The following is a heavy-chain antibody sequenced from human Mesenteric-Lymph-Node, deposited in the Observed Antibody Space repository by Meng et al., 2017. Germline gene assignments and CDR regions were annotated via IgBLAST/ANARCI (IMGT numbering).Heavy chain of an antibody. CDR2: IYHGVNI. CDR3: VRDTRRGGGWFDP. CDR1: GDSLTSGGYS. V-gene: IGHV4-30-2*01. D-gene: IGHD3-10*01. Sequence: RESGSGRVRPSQTLPHTCAVSGDSLTSGGYSWTWMRQPPGKGLEWIGYIYHGVNIYYTPSLRSRVTISVDKSRNQFSLKLTSVSAADTAVYYCVRDTRRGGGWFDPWGQGTLVTVSS. J-gene: IGHJ5*02.